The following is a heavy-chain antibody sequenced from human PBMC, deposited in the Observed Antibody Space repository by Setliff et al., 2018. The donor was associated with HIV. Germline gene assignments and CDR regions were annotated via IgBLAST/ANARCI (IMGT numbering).Heavy chain of an antibody. CDR2: ISSSGSTI. Sequence: SLRLFCAASGFTFSSYEMNWVRQAPGKGLEWVSYISSSGSTIYYADSVKGRFTISRDNAKKSLYLQMNSLRAEDTAVYYCASVAYSGYTYGYYADAFDIWGQGTMVTVSS. CDR1: GFTFSSYE. V-gene: IGHV3-48*03. J-gene: IGHJ3*02. CDR3: ASVAYSGYTYGYYADAFDI. D-gene: IGHD5-18*01.